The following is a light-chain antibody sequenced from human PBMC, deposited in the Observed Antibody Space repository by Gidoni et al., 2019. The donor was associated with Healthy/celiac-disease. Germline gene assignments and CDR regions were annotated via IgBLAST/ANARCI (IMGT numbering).Light chain of an antibody. V-gene: IGKV3-11*01. CDR1: QSVSSY. CDR3: QQRSNWPRGYT. CDR2: DAS. Sequence: DIVLTQSPATLSLSPGERATLSCRASQSVSSYLAWYQQKPVQAPRLLIYDASNRATGIPARFSGSGSGTDFTLTISSLEPEDFAVYYCQQRSNWPRGYTFGQGTKLEIK. J-gene: IGKJ2*01.